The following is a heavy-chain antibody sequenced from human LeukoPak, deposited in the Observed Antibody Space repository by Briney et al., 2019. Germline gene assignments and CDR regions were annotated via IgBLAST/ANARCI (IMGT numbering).Heavy chain of an antibody. D-gene: IGHD3-10*01. V-gene: IGHV3-7*01. CDR2: IKQDGSEK. CDR3: ARVPDYYGSGGRFDP. J-gene: IGHJ5*02. Sequence: GGSLRLSCAASGFTFSSYWMSWVRQAPGKGLEWVANIKQDGSEKYYVDSVKGRFTISRDNAKNSLYLQMNSLRAEDTAVYYCARVPDYYGSGGRFDPWGQGTLVTVSS. CDR1: GFTFSSYW.